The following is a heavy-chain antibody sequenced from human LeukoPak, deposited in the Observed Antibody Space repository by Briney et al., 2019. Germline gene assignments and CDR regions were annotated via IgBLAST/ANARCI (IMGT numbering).Heavy chain of an antibody. Sequence: PGGSLRLSCAASGFTFSSYSMNWVRQAPGKGLEWVSYISSSSSTIYYADSVKGRFTISRDNAKNSLYLQMNSLRAEDTAVYYCAREPGDYASGRDYWGQGTLVTVSS. CDR2: ISSSSSTI. V-gene: IGHV3-48*04. J-gene: IGHJ4*02. D-gene: IGHD4-17*01. CDR1: GFTFSSYS. CDR3: AREPGDYASGRDY.